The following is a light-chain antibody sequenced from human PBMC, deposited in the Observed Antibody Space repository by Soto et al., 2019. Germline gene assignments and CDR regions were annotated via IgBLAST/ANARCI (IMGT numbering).Light chain of an antibody. J-gene: IGKJ1*01. Sequence: DIVMTQSPLSLPVTPGEPASISCRSSQSLLHSNGYNYLDWYLQKPGQSPQLLIYLGSNRSSGVPGRFSGSGSGTDFTLKISRVEAEDVGVYYCMQALQTPPWTFGQGTKV. CDR1: QSLLHSNGYNY. CDR3: MQALQTPPWT. V-gene: IGKV2-28*01. CDR2: LGS.